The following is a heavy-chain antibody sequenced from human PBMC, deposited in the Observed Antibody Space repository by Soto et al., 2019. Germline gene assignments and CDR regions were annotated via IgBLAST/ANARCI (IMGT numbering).Heavy chain of an antibody. V-gene: IGHV1-8*01. J-gene: IGHJ6*02. D-gene: IGHD6-19*01. CDR1: GYTFSSYD. CDR3: ARGLQSFYYYYGMDV. CDR2: MNPNSGNT. Sequence: QVQLVQSGAEVKKPGASVKVSCKASGYTFSSYDINWVRQATGQGLEWMGWMNPNSGNTGYAQKFLGRVTMTRNTSISAAYMELSSLRSQSTAVYYCARGLQSFYYYYGMDVWGQGTTVSVSS.